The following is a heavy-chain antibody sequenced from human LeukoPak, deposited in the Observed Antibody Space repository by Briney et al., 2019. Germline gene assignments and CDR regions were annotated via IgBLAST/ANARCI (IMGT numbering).Heavy chain of an antibody. V-gene: IGHV3-48*02. CDR3: ARDWINYFDP. J-gene: IGHJ5*02. D-gene: IGHD1-7*01. Sequence: EGSLRLSCAASGFTFSSYGMHWVRQAPGKGLEWVSYITSSSSTIYYADSVKGRFTISRDNAKNSLYLQMNSLRDEDTAVYYCARDWINYFDPWGQGTLVTVSS. CDR1: GFTFSSYG. CDR2: ITSSSSTI.